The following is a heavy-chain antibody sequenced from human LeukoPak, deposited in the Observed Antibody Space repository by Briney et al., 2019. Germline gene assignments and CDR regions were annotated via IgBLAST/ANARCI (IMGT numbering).Heavy chain of an antibody. CDR2: ISTYNGYT. CDR1: GYTFTSYG. J-gene: IGHJ3*02. CDR3: AGLYGGNSPDVFDI. D-gene: IGHD4-23*01. Sequence: GASVKVSCKASGYTFTSYGISWVRQAPGQGLEWMGWISTYNGYTNYAQNLQGRVTMTTDTSTSTAYMELRSLRSDDTAVYYCAGLYGGNSPDVFDIWGQGTVVTVSS. V-gene: IGHV1-18*01.